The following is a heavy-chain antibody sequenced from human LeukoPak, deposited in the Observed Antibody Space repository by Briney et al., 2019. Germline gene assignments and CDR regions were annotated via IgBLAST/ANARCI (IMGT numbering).Heavy chain of an antibody. J-gene: IGHJ4*02. CDR1: GGSISSGDYY. V-gene: IGHV4-30-4*01. CDR3: ARQTTVISFDY. Sequence: SQTLSLTCTVSGGSISSGDYYWTWIRQPPGKGLEWMGYIFYSGSMYYNPSLKSRLTISVDTSKNQFSLKLRSVTAADTAVYYCARQTTVISFDYWGQGALVTVSS. D-gene: IGHD4-17*01. CDR2: IFYSGSM.